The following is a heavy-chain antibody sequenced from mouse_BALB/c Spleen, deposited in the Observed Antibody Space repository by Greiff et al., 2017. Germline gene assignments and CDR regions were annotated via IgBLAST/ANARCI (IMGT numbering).Heavy chain of an antibody. CDR1: GYTFTSYW. CDR3: ARGDGGFAY. D-gene: IGHD2-3*01. Sequence: VQLQQSGAELVKPGASVKLSCKASGYTFTSYWMHWVKQRPGQGLEWIGEINPSNGRTNYNEKFKSKATLTVDKSSSTAYMQLSSLTSEDSAVYYCARGDGGFAYWGQGTLVTVSA. V-gene: IGHV1S81*02. J-gene: IGHJ3*01. CDR2: INPSNGRT.